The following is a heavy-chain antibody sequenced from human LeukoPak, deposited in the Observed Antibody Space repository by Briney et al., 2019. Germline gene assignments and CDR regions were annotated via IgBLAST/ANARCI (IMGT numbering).Heavy chain of an antibody. CDR2: IKSKTDGGTT. V-gene: IGHV3-15*01. Sequence: PGGSLRLSCAASGFTFSNAWMSWVRQAPGKGLEWVGRIKSKTDGGTTDYAAPVKGRFTISRDDSKNTLYLQMNSLKTEDTAVYYCATGVGVQLWFASGSYWGQGTLVTVSS. CDR3: ATGVGVQLWFASGSY. CDR1: GFTFSNAW. J-gene: IGHJ4*02. D-gene: IGHD5-18*01.